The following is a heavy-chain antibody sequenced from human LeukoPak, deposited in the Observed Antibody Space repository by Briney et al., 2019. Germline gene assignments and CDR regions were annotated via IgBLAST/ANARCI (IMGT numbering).Heavy chain of an antibody. J-gene: IGHJ6*02. D-gene: IGHD6-13*01. CDR3: ARRIAAAGGNYYYYYGMDV. Sequence: GRSLRLSCAASGFTFGSYAMHWVRQAPGKGLEWVAVISYDGSNKYYADSVKGRFTISRDNSKNTLYLQMNSLRAEDTAVYYCARRIAAAGGNYYYYYGMDVWGQGTTVTVSS. CDR2: ISYDGSNK. V-gene: IGHV3-30-3*01. CDR1: GFTFGSYA.